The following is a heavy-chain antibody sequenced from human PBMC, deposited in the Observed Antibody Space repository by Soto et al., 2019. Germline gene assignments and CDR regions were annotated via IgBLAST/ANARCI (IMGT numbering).Heavy chain of an antibody. CDR2: ISSDGGNK. D-gene: IGHD3-16*01. J-gene: IGHJ6*02. Sequence: QVQLVESGGGVVQPGRSLRLSCADSGFTFSSYAMHWVRQAPGKGLEWVALISSDGGNKYYADSVKGRFTISRDNSKNTLYLQMISLRAEDTAVYYCARVWDSYVWGSWLDYYYYGMDVWGQGTTVTVSS. CDR1: GFTFSSYA. V-gene: IGHV3-30-3*01. CDR3: ARVWDSYVWGSWLDYYYYGMDV.